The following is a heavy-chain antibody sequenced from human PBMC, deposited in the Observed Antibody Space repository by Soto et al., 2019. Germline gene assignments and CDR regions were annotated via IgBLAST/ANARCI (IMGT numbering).Heavy chain of an antibody. CDR3: ARGEDIVLVPAANRYYYYGMDV. CDR2: IIPIFGTA. D-gene: IGHD2-2*01. J-gene: IGHJ6*02. Sequence: ASVKVSCKASGGTFSSYAISWVRQAPGQGLEWMGGIIPIFGTANYAQKFQGRVTITADESTSTAYMELSSLRSEDTAVYYCARGEDIVLVPAANRYYYYGMDVWGQGTLVTVS. CDR1: GGTFSSYA. V-gene: IGHV1-69*13.